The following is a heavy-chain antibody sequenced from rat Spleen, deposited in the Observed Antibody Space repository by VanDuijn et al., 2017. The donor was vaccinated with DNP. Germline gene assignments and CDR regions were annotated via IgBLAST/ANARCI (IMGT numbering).Heavy chain of an antibody. CDR3: ATSSYFGYDYGFAY. CDR1: GFSFRNYY. J-gene: IGHJ3*01. CDR2: ILHDGSRT. V-gene: IGHV5-7*01. Sequence: EVQLVESGGGLVLPGRSMKLSCVGSGFSFRNYYMAWVRQAPTKGLEWVATILHDGSRTSYRDSVKGRFTISRDDAKTTLTLQMNSLRSEDTATYYCATSSYFGYDYGFAYWGQGTLVTVSS. D-gene: IGHD1-7*01.